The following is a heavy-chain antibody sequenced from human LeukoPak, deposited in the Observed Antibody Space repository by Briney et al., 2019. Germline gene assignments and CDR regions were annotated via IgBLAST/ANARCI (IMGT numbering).Heavy chain of an antibody. CDR1: GSSISSYF. CDR2: IYTSGST. V-gene: IGHV4-4*07. CDR3: ARKDGDY. J-gene: IGHJ4*02. Sequence: SETLSLTCTVSGSSISSYFWTWIRQPAGKGLEWIGRIYTSGSTDYNPSLKSRVTMSIDTSRNQFSLKLATVTAADTAVYYCARKDGDYWGQGTLVTVSS.